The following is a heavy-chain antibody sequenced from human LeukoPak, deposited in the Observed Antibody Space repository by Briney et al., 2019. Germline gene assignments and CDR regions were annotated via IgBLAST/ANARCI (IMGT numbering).Heavy chain of an antibody. J-gene: IGHJ4*02. CDR1: GYTFSDYA. CDR2: INAGNGNT. D-gene: IGHD2-15*01. V-gene: IGHV1-3*01. CDR3: AREGPKGFLLDY. Sequence: ASVKVSCKASGYTFSDYAMHWVRQAPGQRLEWMGWINAGNGNTKYSQKFQGRVTITRDTSASTAYMELSSLRSEDTAVYYCAREGPKGFLLDYWGQGTLVTVSS.